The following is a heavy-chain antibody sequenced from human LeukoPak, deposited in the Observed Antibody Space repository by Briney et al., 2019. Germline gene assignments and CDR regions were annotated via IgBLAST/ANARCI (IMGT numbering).Heavy chain of an antibody. J-gene: IGHJ4*02. Sequence: ASVKVSCKASGYTFTGYYMHWVRQASGQGLEWMGWINPNSGGTNYAQKFQGRVTMTRDTSISTAYMELSRLRSDDTALYYCARERREYSYGSFIGAYWGQGTLVTVSS. CDR2: INPNSGGT. CDR1: GYTFTGYY. CDR3: ARERREYSYGSFIGAY. D-gene: IGHD5-18*01. V-gene: IGHV1-2*02.